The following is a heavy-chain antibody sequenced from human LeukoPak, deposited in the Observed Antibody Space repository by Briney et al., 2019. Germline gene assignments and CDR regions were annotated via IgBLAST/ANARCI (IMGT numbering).Heavy chain of an antibody. CDR2: INPSGGST. CDR3: ARDPSPVGRGVRNYFDY. D-gene: IGHD3-10*01. V-gene: IGHV1-46*01. CDR1: RYTFTSYY. Sequence: ASVKVSCKASRYTFTSYYMHWVRQAPGQGLEWMGIINPSGGSTTYAQKFQGRVTMTRDTSTSTVYTELSSLRSEDTAVYYCARDPSPVGRGVRNYFDYWGQGTLVTVSS. J-gene: IGHJ4*02.